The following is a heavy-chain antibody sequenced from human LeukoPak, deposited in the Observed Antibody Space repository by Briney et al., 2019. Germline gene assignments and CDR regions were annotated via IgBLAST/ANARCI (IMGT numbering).Heavy chain of an antibody. CDR2: ISGSGGST. D-gene: IGHD3-9*01. V-gene: IGHV3-23*01. J-gene: IGHJ4*02. CDR3: AKIHRFDWLPNWAFYFDY. CDR1: GFTFSSYA. Sequence: PGGSLRLSCAASGFTFSSYAMSWVRQAPGKGLEWVSAISGSGGSTYYADSVKGRFTISRDNSKNTLYLQMNSLRAEDTAVYYCAKIHRFDWLPNWAFYFDYWGQGTLVTVSS.